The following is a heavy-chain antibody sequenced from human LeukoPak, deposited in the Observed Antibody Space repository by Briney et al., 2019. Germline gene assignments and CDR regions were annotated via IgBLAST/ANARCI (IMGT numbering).Heavy chain of an antibody. D-gene: IGHD3-22*01. V-gene: IGHV1-69*13. CDR1: GGTFSSYA. CDR2: IIPIFGTA. CDR3: ARWAAWYYDSSGYYSDY. Sequence: SVKVSCKASGGTFSSYAISWVRQAPGQGLEWMGGIIPIFGTANYAQKFQGRVTITADESTSTAYMELSSLRSEDTAVYYCARWAAWYYDSSGYYSDYWGQGTLVTVSS. J-gene: IGHJ4*02.